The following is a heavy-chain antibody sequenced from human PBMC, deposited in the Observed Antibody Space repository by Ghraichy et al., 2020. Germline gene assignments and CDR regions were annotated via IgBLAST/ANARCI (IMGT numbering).Heavy chain of an antibody. V-gene: IGHV4-39*01. J-gene: IGHJ2*01. Sequence: SETLSLTCTVSGGSISSTSYYWGWIRQPPGKGLEWIGSIYYSGGTNYNPSLKSRVTISVDTSKNQFSLKLASVTAADTAVYYCTRPSIAMVSYWYFDLWGRGTRVTVSS. CDR3: TRPSIAMVSYWYFDL. CDR1: GGSISSTSYY. CDR2: IYYSGGT. D-gene: IGHD5-18*01.